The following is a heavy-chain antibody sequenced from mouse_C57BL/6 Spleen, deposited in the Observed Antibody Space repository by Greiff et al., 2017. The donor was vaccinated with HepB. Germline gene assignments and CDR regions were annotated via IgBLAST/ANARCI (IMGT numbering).Heavy chain of an antibody. CDR2: IRNKANNHAT. CDR1: GFTFSDAW. J-gene: IGHJ4*01. D-gene: IGHD1-1*01. Sequence: EVQRVESGGGLVQPGGSMKLSCAASGFTFSDAWMDWVRQSPEKGLEWVAEIRNKANNHATYYAESVKGRFTISRDDSKSSVYLQMNSLRAEDTGIYYCTSHDGSSQSDYWGQGTSVTVSS. CDR3: TSHDGSSQSDY. V-gene: IGHV6-6*01.